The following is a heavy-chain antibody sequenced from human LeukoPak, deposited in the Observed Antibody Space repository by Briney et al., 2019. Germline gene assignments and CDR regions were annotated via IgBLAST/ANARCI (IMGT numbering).Heavy chain of an antibody. CDR1: GFTFSDYY. D-gene: IGHD3-22*01. CDR3: ARVASITMICDF. J-gene: IGHJ4*02. Sequence: GGSLRLSCAASGFTFSDYYMSWIRQAPGKGLEWVSYISTSGRYTNYTDSVKGRFTISRDNAKNSLFLQMNCLRAEDTAVYYCARVASITMICDFWGQGTLVTVSS. V-gene: IGHV3-11*06. CDR2: ISTSGRYT.